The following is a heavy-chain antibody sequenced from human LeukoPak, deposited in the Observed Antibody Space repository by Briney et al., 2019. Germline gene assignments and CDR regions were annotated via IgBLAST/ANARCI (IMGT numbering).Heavy chain of an antibody. J-gene: IGHJ4*02. CDR3: MVGANDRDY. CDR1: GGSFSGYY. CDR2: INHSGST. D-gene: IGHD1-26*01. V-gene: IGHV4-34*01. Sequence: SETLSLTCAVYGGSFSGYYWSWIRQPPGKGLEWIGEINHSGSTNYNPSLKSRVTISLDTSKNQLSLKLSSVTAADTAVYYCMVGANDRDYWGQGTLVTVSS.